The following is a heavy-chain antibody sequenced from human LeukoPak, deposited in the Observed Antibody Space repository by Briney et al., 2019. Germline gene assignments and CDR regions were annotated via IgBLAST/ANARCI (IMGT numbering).Heavy chain of an antibody. CDR3: ATSYCSSTSCPYYYYYYGMDV. CDR2: IYYSGST. V-gene: IGHV4-59*08. CDR1: GDSISSYY. Sequence: TSETLSLTCTVSGDSISSYYWSWIRQPPGKGLEWIGYIYYSGSTNYNPSLKSRVTISVDTSKNQFSLKLSSVTAADTAVYYCATSYCSSTSCPYYYYYYGMDVWGQGTTVTVSS. D-gene: IGHD2-2*01. J-gene: IGHJ6*02.